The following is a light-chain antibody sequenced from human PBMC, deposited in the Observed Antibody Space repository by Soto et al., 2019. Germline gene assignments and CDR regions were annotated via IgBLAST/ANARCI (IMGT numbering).Light chain of an antibody. CDR3: QQRSNWPPIT. CDR1: QRVSSTY. J-gene: IGKJ5*01. V-gene: IGKV3-11*01. Sequence: EIVLTQSPGTLSLSPGERATLSCRASQRVSSTYLAWYQQKPGQAPRLLIYATSYRATGIPDRFSGSGSGTDFTLTISSLEPEDFAVYYCQQRSNWPPITFGQGTRLEIK. CDR2: ATS.